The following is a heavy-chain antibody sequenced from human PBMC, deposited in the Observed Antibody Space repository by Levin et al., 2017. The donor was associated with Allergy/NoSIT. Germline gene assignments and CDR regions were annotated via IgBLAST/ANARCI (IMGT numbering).Heavy chain of an antibody. CDR3: ARGRGYDSSGYYGR. J-gene: IGHJ4*02. V-gene: IGHV4-59*01. D-gene: IGHD3-22*01. CDR1: GGSISSYY. Sequence: SETLSLTCTVSGGSISSYYWSWIRQPPGKGLEWIGYIYYSGSTNYNPSLKSRVTISVDTSKNQFSLKLSSVTAADTAVYYCARGRGYDSSGYYGRWGQGTLVTVSS. CDR2: IYYSGST.